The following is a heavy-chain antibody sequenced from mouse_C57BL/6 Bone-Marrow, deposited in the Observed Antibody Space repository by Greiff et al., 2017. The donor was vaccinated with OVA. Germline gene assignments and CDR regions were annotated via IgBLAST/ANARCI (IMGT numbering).Heavy chain of an antibody. CDR1: GYTFTEYT. CDR2: FYPGSGSI. V-gene: IGHV1-62-2*01. Sequence: QVQLQQSGAELVKPGASVKLSCKASGYTFTEYTIHWVQQRPGQGLEWIGWFYPGSGSIKYNEKFKDKATLTADKSSSTVYMELSRLTSEDSAVXFCERHGPLYYYGSSYCWYFDVWGTGTTVTVSS. J-gene: IGHJ1*03. D-gene: IGHD1-1*01. CDR3: ERHGPLYYYGSSYCWYFDV.